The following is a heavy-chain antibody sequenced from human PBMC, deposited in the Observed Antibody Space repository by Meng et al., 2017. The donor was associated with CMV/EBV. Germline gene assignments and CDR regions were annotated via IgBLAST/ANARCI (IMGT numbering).Heavy chain of an antibody. CDR2: IKQDGSEK. J-gene: IGHJ4*02. D-gene: IGHD2-15*01. Sequence: GGSLRLSCAASGFTFSSYWMSWVRQAPGKGLEWVANIKQDGSEKYYVDSVKGRFTISRDNAKNTLYLQMNSLRAEDTAVYYCAKDFRELRDYSINTFDYWGQGTLVTVSS. V-gene: IGHV3-7*03. CDR3: AKDFRELRDYSINTFDY. CDR1: GFTFSSYW.